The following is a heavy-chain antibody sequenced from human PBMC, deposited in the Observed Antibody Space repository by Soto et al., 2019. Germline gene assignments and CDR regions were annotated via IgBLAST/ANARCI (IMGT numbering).Heavy chain of an antibody. CDR3: GTEERLGAAGPFDS. D-gene: IGHD6-13*01. J-gene: IGHJ4*01. Sequence: QVQLQESGPGLIKPSETLSLTCTVSGDSIGSYYWCWIRQRPGQGLEWIVFIDYSGDTNYNPSLHSRLGMLIDATKKHFSLKLSSVTTADTAVYYCGTEERLGAAGPFDSW. V-gene: IGHV4-59*01. CDR1: GDSIGSYY. CDR2: IDYSGDT.